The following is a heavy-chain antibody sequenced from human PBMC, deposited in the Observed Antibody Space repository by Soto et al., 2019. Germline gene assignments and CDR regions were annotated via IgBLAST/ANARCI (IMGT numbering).Heavy chain of an antibody. CDR1: GFAFSSYT. V-gene: IGHV3-23*01. J-gene: IGHJ5*02. CDR2: ISGSGGGT. CDR3: AKDLSGGDCP. D-gene: IGHD2-21*02. Sequence: PGGSLRLSCAASGFAFSSYTMNWVRQAPGKGLEWVSSISGSGGGTYYADSVKGRFIISRDNPENTVYLQMNTLRVEDTAVYYCAKDLSGGDCPWGQGTLVTVSS.